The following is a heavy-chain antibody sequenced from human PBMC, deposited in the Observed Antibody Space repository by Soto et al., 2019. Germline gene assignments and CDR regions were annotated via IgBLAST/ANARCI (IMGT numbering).Heavy chain of an antibody. Sequence: SETLSLTCTVSGGSISGYYWNWIRQPPGKGLEWIGYMHYSGNTNYSPSLKSRVTISVDTSKNQFSLKLSSVTAADTAVYYCETGKGWLPEYWGQGMLVTVSS. J-gene: IGHJ4*02. CDR2: MHYSGNT. V-gene: IGHV4-59*01. CDR3: ETGKGWLPEY. CDR1: GGSISGYY. D-gene: IGHD3-9*01.